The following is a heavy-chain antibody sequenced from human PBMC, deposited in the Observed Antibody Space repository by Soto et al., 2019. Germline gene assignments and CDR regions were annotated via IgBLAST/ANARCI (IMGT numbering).Heavy chain of an antibody. CDR3: ARKFAPEFFDS. CDR1: GYTFSSFC. J-gene: IGHJ4*02. CDR2: IYPGDSDT. D-gene: IGHD3-10*01. Sequence: PGEGLHTSCQWSGYTFSSFCISWVRQMPGEGLEWMGIIYPGDSDTKYSPAFQGQVTISADKSINTAYLQWTSLEASDTAMYYCARKFAPEFFDSWGQGTRVNLSS. V-gene: IGHV5-51*01.